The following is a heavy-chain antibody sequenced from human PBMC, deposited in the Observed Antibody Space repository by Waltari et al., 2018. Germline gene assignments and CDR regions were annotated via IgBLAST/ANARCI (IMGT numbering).Heavy chain of an antibody. CDR1: AFPCSSST. J-gene: IGHJ4*02. CDR2: ISGSGGST. D-gene: IGHD6-19*01. CDR3: AKGSYSSGWY. Sequence: EVRLLESGGGLVQPGGSLRLSWAAAAFPCSSSTLSWVRPAPGRGLEWVSVISGSGGSTYYAASVTGRFTISRDNSKNTLYLQLNSLRVEDTAVYYCAKGSYSSGWYWGQGTLVTVSS. V-gene: IGHV3-23*01.